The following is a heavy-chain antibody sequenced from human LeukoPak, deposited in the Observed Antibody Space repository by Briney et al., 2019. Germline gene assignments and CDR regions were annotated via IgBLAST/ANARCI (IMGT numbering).Heavy chain of an antibody. CDR1: GYTFTSYY. J-gene: IGHJ6*02. CDR2: INPSGGST. CDR3: ARNGGGLDV. D-gene: IGHD3-10*01. Sequence: ASVKVSCKASGYTFTSYYMHWVRQAPGQGLEWMGIINPSGGSTSYAQKFQGRVTMTRDTSTSAAYMELSSLKSEDTAVYYCARNGGGLDVWGQGTTVSVSS. V-gene: IGHV1-46*01.